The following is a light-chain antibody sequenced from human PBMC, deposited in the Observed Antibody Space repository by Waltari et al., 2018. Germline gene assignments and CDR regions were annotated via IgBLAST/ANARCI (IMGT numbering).Light chain of an antibody. J-gene: IGLJ2*01. CDR2: STN. CDR3: AAWDDSLNGPI. CDR1: SPNIGSNT. Sequence: QSMLTQPPSASGTPGQRVTISCSGSSPNIGSNTVNWYQQLPGTAPKLLIYSTNQWPSGVPDRFSGSKFGTSASLAISGLQSEDEADYYCAAWDDSLNGPIFGGGTKLTVL. V-gene: IGLV1-44*01.